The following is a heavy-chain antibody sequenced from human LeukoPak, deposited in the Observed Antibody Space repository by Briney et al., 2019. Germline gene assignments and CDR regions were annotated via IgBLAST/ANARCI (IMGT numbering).Heavy chain of an antibody. CDR3: AKDSGRYYDFWSGYYHFDY. D-gene: IGHD3-3*01. V-gene: IGHV3-30*18. Sequence: GRSLRLSCAASGFTFSSYGMHWVRQAPGKGLEWVAVISYDGSNKYYVDSVKGRFTISRDNSKNTLYLQMNSLRAEDTAVYYCAKDSGRYYDFWSGYYHFDYWGQGTLVTVSS. J-gene: IGHJ4*02. CDR2: ISYDGSNK. CDR1: GFTFSSYG.